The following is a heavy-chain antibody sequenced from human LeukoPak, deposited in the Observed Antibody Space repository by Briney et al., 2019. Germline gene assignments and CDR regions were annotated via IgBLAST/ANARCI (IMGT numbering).Heavy chain of an antibody. J-gene: IGHJ4*02. CDR1: GGSVNSGSHY. V-gene: IGHV4-61*01. D-gene: IGHD5-12*01. CDR3: ARDPGYSGIDY. Sequence: SETLSLTCTVSGGSVNSGSHYWCWIRQPPGKGLEWIGYIYHSGSTNYNPSLKSRVTISVDTSKNQFSLNLNSVTAADTAVYYCARDPGYSGIDYWGQGTLVTVSS. CDR2: IYHSGST.